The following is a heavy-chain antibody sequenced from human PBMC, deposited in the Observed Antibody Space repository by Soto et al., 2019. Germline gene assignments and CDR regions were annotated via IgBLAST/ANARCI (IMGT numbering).Heavy chain of an antibody. J-gene: IGHJ5*02. V-gene: IGHV4-31*03. D-gene: IGHD6-19*01. CDR1: GGSLSSSDYY. Sequence: QVQLQESGPGLVKPSQTLSLTCTVSGGSLSSSDYYWSWIRQDPGKGLEWIGYICYSGGAYYNPSLKSRVTIPVDTSKPPFSLKVTSVTAADTAVYYCASEVSPNRRGWYTVLVRWFDPWGQGTLVTVSS. CDR2: ICYSGGA. CDR3: ASEVSPNRRGWYTVLVRWFDP.